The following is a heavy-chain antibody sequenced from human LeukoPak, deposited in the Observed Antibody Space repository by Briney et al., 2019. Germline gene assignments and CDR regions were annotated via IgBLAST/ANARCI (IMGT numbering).Heavy chain of an antibody. Sequence: ASVKVSCKASGYTFTGYHIHWVRQAPGQGLEWMGGNPKSGDTNYAQKFQGRVTMTRDTSISTAYMELSRLRSDDTAVYYCARSRWLQLDAFDIWGQGTMVTVSS. V-gene: IGHV1-2*02. CDR2: NPKSGDT. CDR1: GYTFTGYH. CDR3: ARSRWLQLDAFDI. D-gene: IGHD5-24*01. J-gene: IGHJ3*02.